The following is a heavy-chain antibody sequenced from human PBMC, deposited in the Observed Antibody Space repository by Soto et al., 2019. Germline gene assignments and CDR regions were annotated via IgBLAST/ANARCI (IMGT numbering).Heavy chain of an antibody. Sequence: EVQLLESGGGLVQPGGSLRLSCAASGFTYAIYAMSWVRQAPGTGLEWVSGISAGGTVAYYAEAVKGRFALSRDTSKNTLSLEMDSLRAEETAVDYCAVSTGGLGGLFVVSSDYWGHGTLVNVS. CDR2: ISAGGTVA. CDR3: AVSTGGLGGLFVVSSDY. J-gene: IGHJ4*01. CDR1: GFTYAIYA. V-gene: IGHV3-23*01. D-gene: IGHD3-16*02.